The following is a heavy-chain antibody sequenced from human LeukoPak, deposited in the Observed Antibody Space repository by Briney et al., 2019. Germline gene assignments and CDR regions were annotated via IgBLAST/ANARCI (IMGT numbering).Heavy chain of an antibody. CDR2: IIPIFGTA. V-gene: IGHV1-69*01. J-gene: IGHJ4*02. CDR3: ARVHTRLSSTSCCLGY. D-gene: IGHD2-2*01. Sequence: SVKVSCKASGGTFSSYAISWVRQAPGQGLEWMGGIIPIFGTANYAQKFQGRVTITADESTSTAYMELSSLRSEDTAVYYCARVHTRLSSTSCCLGYWGQGTLVTVSS. CDR1: GGTFSSYA.